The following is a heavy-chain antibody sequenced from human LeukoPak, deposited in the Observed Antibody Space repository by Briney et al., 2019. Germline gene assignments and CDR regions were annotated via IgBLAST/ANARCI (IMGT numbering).Heavy chain of an antibody. J-gene: IGHJ4*02. CDR2: IKQDGSEK. Sequence: PGGSLRLSCAASGFTFSSYWMSWVRQAPGKGLEWVANIKQDGSEKYYVDSVKGRFTISRDNAKNSLYLQMNSLRAEDTAVYYCARVRSLELRYFDWLFPYYFDYWGQGTLVTVSS. V-gene: IGHV3-7*01. D-gene: IGHD3-9*01. CDR1: GFTFSSYW. CDR3: ARVRSLELRYFDWLFPYYFDY.